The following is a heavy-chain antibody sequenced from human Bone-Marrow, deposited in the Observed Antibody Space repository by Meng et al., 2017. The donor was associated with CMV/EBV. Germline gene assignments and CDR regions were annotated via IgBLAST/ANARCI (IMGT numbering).Heavy chain of an antibody. Sequence: GESLKISCAASGFAFSTYAMTWVRLPPGKGLDWVSTISGSGATTYHADSVKGRFTISRDNSKNTLYLQMNSLRAEDTAVYYCARDLRAAAFDYWGQGTLVTVSS. D-gene: IGHD6-13*01. CDR1: GFAFSTYA. J-gene: IGHJ4*02. CDR3: ARDLRAAAFDY. CDR2: ISGSGATT. V-gene: IGHV3-23*01.